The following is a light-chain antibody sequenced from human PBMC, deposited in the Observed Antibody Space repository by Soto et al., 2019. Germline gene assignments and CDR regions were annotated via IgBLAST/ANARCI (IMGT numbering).Light chain of an antibody. CDR3: QQYNTYSSGT. Sequence: DIQMTQSPSTLSASVGDRVTITCRASQSISSWLAWYQHKPGKAPKLLTYKASSLESGVPSRFSGSGSGTEFTLTIYSLQPDDFATYYCQQYNTYSSGTFGRGTKVEIK. J-gene: IGKJ1*01. CDR1: QSISSW. V-gene: IGKV1-5*03. CDR2: KAS.